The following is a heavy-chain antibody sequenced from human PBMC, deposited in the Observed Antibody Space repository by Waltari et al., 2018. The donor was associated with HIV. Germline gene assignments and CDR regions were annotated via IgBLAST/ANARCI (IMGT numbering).Heavy chain of an antibody. Sequence: QVQLVESGGGVVQPGRSLRLSCAASGFTFSSYAMHWVRQAPGKGLEWVAVISYDGSNKYYADSVKGRFTISRDNSKNTLYLQMNSLRAEDTAVYYCAGSSGYYTFDYWGQGTLVTVSS. J-gene: IGHJ4*02. V-gene: IGHV3-30*04. D-gene: IGHD3-22*01. CDR1: GFTFSSYA. CDR2: ISYDGSNK. CDR3: AGSSGYYTFDY.